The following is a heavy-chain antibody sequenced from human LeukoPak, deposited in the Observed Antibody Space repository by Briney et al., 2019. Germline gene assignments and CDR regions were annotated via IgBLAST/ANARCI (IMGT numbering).Heavy chain of an antibody. D-gene: IGHD5-12*01. V-gene: IGHV1-69*05. J-gene: IGHJ4*02. CDR2: IIPMFGLP. Sequence: ASVKVSCKASGCTLNNFAIYWVRQAPGQGLEWMGGIIPMFGLPNYAQKFQGRVSVTTDESANTAYMELTSLRFEDTAVYFCARAPARDGHDNYFDSGGQGTLVTVS. CDR3: ARAPARDGHDNYFDS. CDR1: GCTLNNFA.